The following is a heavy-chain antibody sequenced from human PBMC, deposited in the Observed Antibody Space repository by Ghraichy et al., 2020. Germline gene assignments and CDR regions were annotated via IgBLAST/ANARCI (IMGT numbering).Heavy chain of an antibody. J-gene: IGHJ4*02. V-gene: IGHV4-34*01. Sequence: SQTLSITCAVYGGSFSGYYWSWIRQPPGKGLEWIGEINHSGSTNYNPSLKSRVTISVDTSKNQFSLKLSSVTAADTAVYYCARGWWSGSSSWSDYWGQGTLVTVSS. CDR1: GGSFSGYY. CDR2: INHSGST. D-gene: IGHD6-13*01. CDR3: ARGWWSGSSSWSDY.